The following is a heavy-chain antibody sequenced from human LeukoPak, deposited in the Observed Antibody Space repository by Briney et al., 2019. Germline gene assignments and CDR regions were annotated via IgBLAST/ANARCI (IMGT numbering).Heavy chain of an antibody. CDR1: GGSISSYY. D-gene: IGHD2-21*02. J-gene: IGHJ5*02. Sequence: PSETLSLTCTVSGGSISSYYWSWIRQPPGKGLEWIGDIYYSGSTNYNPSLKSRVTISVDTSKNQFSLKLSSVTAADTAVYYCARVVRYCGGYCFWFDPWGQGTLVTVSS. V-gene: IGHV4-59*08. CDR2: IYYSGST. CDR3: ARVVRYCGGYCFWFDP.